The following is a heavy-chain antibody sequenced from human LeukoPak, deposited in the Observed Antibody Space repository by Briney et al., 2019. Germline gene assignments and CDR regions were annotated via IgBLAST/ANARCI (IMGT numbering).Heavy chain of an antibody. J-gene: IGHJ4*02. CDR2: INPSGGST. CDR3: ARDLRVGATGSRGYFDY. V-gene: IGHV1-46*01. Sequence: ASVKVSCKASGYTFTSYYMHWVRQAPGQGLEWMGIINPSGGSTSYAQKFQGRVTMTRDTSTSTVYMELSSLRSEDMAVYYCARDLRVGATGSRGYFDYWGQGTLVTVSS. CDR1: GYTFTSYY. D-gene: IGHD1-26*01.